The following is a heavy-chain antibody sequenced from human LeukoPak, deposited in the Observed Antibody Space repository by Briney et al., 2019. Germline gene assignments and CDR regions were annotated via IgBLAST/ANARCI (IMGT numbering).Heavy chain of an antibody. J-gene: IGHJ2*01. D-gene: IGHD1-26*01. V-gene: IGHV3-23*01. CDR2: ISGSGGST. CDR1: GFTFSSYG. Sequence: RPGGSLRLSCAASGFTFSSYGMHWVRRAPGKGPEWVSTISGSGGSTYYADSVKGRFTISRDNSKNTLYLQMNSLRAEDTAVYYCAKAPPGEVGAYSNWYFDLWGRGTLVTVSS. CDR3: AKAPPGEVGAYSNWYFDL.